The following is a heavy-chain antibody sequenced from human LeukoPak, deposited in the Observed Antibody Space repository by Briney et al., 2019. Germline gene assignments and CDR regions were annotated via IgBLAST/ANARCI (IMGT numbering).Heavy chain of an antibody. D-gene: IGHD6-13*01. J-gene: IGHJ4*02. Sequence: ASVKVSCKASGYTFTGYHIHWVRQAPGQGLEWMGRINPYSGDTNFARKFQGRVTMTRDTSITTAYMDLSSLTPDDTAVYFCARDQGSLTRSWYTGYWGQGTQVTVSS. CDR1: GYTFTGYH. CDR3: ARDQGSLTRSWYTGY. V-gene: IGHV1-2*06. CDR2: INPYSGDT.